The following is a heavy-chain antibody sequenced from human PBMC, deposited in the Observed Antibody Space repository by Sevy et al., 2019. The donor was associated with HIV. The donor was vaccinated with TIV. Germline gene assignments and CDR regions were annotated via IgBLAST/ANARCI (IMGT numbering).Heavy chain of an antibody. V-gene: IGHV3-23*01. Sequence: GGSLRLSCKPSGFTFISYAMNWVRQAPGKGLEWVSTIYGSSGATYYGDSVKGRFTISRDNSKNTLYLQMNSLRTEDTAVYYCAGGRYDSSGPFDAFDIWGQVTMVTVSS. CDR1: GFTFISYA. CDR3: AGGRYDSSGPFDAFDI. J-gene: IGHJ3*02. CDR2: IYGSSGAT. D-gene: IGHD3-22*01.